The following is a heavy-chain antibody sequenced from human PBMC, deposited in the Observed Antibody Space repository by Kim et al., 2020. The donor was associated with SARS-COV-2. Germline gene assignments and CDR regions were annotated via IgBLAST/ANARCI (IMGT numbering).Heavy chain of an antibody. CDR1: GFIFSSYI. J-gene: IGHJ4*02. Sequence: GGSLRLSCAASGFIFSSYIMNWVRQAPGKGLEWVAAISGSGGGTNYADSVKGRFTISRDDSKGTLYLQMNSLRAEDTALYYCAKDRVSWGSSFDSWGQGTLVTVSS. CDR3: AKDRVSWGSSFDS. V-gene: IGHV3-23*01. D-gene: IGHD3-10*01. CDR2: ISGSGGGT.